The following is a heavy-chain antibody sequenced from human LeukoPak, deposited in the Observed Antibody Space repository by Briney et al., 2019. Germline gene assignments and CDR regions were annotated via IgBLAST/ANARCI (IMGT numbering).Heavy chain of an antibody. V-gene: IGHV6-1*01. CDR1: GDSVSSNSAA. D-gene: IGHD6-19*01. CDR3: ARDGWYSSGWYLGGYYYYMDV. CDR2: TYYRSKWYN. J-gene: IGHJ6*03. Sequence: SQTLSLTCAISGDSVSSNSAAWNWIRQSPSRGLEWLGRTYYRSKWYNDYAVSVKSRITINPDTSKNQFSLQLNSVTPEDTAVYYCARDGWYSSGWYLGGYYYYMDVWGKGTTVTISS.